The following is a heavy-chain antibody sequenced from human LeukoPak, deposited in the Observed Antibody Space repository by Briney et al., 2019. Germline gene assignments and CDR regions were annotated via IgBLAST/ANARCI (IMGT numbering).Heavy chain of an antibody. Sequence: GGSLRLSCAASGFTFSSYSMNWVRQAPGKGLEWVSSISSSSSYIYYADSVKGRFTISRDNAKNSLYLQMNSLRAEDTAVYYCAKGRYSSGWYLSRVVDYWGQGTLVTVSS. V-gene: IGHV3-21*04. CDR1: GFTFSSYS. CDR3: AKGRYSSGWYLSRVVDY. CDR2: ISSSSSYI. J-gene: IGHJ4*02. D-gene: IGHD6-19*01.